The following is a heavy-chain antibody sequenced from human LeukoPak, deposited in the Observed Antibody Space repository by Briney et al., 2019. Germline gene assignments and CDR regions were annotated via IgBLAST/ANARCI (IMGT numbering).Heavy chain of an antibody. CDR3: ARGLGGTDLDY. CDR2: ISVYNTNT. CDR1: GYTFTSYG. Sequence: GASVKVSCKASGYTFTSYGISWVRQAPGQGLEWMGLISVYNTNTDYAQNLQGRVTMTTDTSTSTAYMELRGLRSDDTAVYYCARGLGGTDLDYWGQGTLVTVSS. V-gene: IGHV1-18*01. J-gene: IGHJ4*02. D-gene: IGHD4-23*01.